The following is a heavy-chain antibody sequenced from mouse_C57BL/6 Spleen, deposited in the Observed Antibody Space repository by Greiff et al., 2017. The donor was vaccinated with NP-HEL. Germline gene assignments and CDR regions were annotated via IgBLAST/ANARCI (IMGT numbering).Heavy chain of an antibody. CDR2: IYPRSGNT. CDR1: GYTFTSYG. Sequence: VQLQQSGAELARPGASVKLSCKASGYTFTSYGISWVKQRTGQGLEWIGEIYPRSGNTYYNEKFKGKATLTADKSSSTAYMELRSLTSEDSAVYFCAREENYYCGRGVWFADWGQGTLVTVSA. J-gene: IGHJ3*01. CDR3: AREENYYCGRGVWFAD. V-gene: IGHV1-81*01. D-gene: IGHD1-1*01.